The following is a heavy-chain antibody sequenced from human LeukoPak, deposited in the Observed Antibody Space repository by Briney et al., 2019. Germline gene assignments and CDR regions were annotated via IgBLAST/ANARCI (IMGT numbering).Heavy chain of an antibody. CDR1: GGTFSSYA. CDR2: IIPIFGTA. D-gene: IGHD3-10*01. J-gene: IGHJ5*02. V-gene: IGHV1-69*13. Sequence: ASVKVSCKASGGTFSSYAISWVRQAPGQGLEWMGGIIPIFGTANYAQKFQGRVTITADESTSTDYMELSSLRAEDTAVYYCARGDITMVRGVSQWFDPWGQGTLVTVSS. CDR3: ARGDITMVRGVSQWFDP.